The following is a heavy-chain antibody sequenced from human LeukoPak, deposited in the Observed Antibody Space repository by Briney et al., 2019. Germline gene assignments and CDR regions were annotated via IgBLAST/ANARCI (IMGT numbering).Heavy chain of an antibody. J-gene: IGHJ1*01. Sequence: SETLSLTCAVYGGSFSGYYWSWIRQTPGKGLEWIGEINYSGRTNYNPSLKSRVTISVDTSKNQFSLKLSSVTAADTAVYYCASGPNRALIWGQSTLFTVSS. CDR1: GGSFSGYY. CDR3: ASGPNRALI. V-gene: IGHV4-34*01. CDR2: INYSGRT. D-gene: IGHD3-10*01.